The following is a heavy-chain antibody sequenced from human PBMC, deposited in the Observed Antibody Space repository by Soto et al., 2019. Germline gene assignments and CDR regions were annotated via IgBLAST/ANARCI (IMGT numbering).Heavy chain of an antibody. CDR1: GYSFTSYW. CDR3: ASFQYQLLTGGYYYGMDV. D-gene: IGHD2-2*01. V-gene: IGHV5-10-1*01. J-gene: IGHJ6*02. CDR2: IDPSDSYT. Sequence: SLKISCKGSGYSFTSYWISWVRQMPGKGLEWMGRIDPSDSYTNYSPSFQGHVTISADKSISTAYLQWSSLKASDTAMYYCASFQYQLLTGGYYYGMDVWGQGTTVTVSS.